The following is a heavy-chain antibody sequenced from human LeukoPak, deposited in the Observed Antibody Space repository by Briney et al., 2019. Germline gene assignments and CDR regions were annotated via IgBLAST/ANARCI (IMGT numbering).Heavy chain of an antibody. J-gene: IGHJ4*02. D-gene: IGHD5-18*01. V-gene: IGHV1-2*02. Sequence: GASVKVSCKASGYTFTGYYMHWVRQAPGQGLEWMGWINPNSGGTNYAQKFQGRVTMTRDTSISTAYMELSRLRSDDTAVYYCAYGRDTAMVTLDYWGQGTLVTVSS. CDR2: INPNSGGT. CDR1: GYTFTGYY. CDR3: AYGRDTAMVTLDY.